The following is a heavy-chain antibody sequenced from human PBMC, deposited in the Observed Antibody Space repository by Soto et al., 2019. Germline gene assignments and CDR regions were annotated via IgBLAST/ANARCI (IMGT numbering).Heavy chain of an antibody. Sequence: GGSLSLSCAASGFTFSSYAMRWVRQDPGKGLEWVSFISYDGSNKYYADSVKGRFTISRDNSKNTLYLQMNSLRAEDTAVYYCARDSSMIVVVTGYWGQGTRVTVSS. CDR3: ARDSSMIVVVTGY. CDR1: GFTFSSYA. CDR2: ISYDGSNK. V-gene: IGHV3-30-3*01. J-gene: IGHJ4*02. D-gene: IGHD3-22*01.